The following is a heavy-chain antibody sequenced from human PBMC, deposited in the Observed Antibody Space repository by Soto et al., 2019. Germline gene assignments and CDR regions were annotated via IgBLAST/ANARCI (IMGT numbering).Heavy chain of an antibody. CDR3: ASDGLWYVDSSCYYFDY. CDR1: GYTLTELS. J-gene: IGHJ4*02. D-gene: IGHD3-22*01. V-gene: IGHV1-24*01. Sequence: ASVKVSCKVSGYTLTELSMHWVRQAPGKGLEWMGGFDPEDGETIYAQKFQGRVTMTEDTSTDTAYMELSSLRSEDTAVYFCASDGLWYVDSSCYYFDYWGQGTLVTVSS. CDR2: FDPEDGET.